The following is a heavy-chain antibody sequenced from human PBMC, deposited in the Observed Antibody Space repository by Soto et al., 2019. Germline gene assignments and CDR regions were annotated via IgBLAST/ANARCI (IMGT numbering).Heavy chain of an antibody. CDR2: INAGNGNT. CDR3: TTVFPLHFSSGFNKV. V-gene: IGHV1-3*01. CDR1: GYTFTNYA. D-gene: IGHD3-10*01. J-gene: IGHJ4*02. Sequence: ASVKVSCKASGYTFTNYALHWVRQAPGQRLEWMGWINAGNGNTKYSQKFQDRVTFTRDTSASTAYMDLSSLRSEDTAVYYCTTVFPLHFSSGFNKVWGQGTLVTVSS.